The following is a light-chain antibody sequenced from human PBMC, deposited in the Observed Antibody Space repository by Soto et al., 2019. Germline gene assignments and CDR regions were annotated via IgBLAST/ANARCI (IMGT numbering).Light chain of an antibody. CDR3: GTLDNNLSGEV. CDR1: ISNIGSNY. V-gene: IGLV1-51*02. Sequence: QSVLTQPPSLSAAPGQKVTISCSGRISNIGSNYVSWYQQLPGTAPKLLIYQNNRRRLGIPDRLSGSKSGTSATLTITGLQTGDEAAYYCGTLDNNLSGEVFGGGTKL. J-gene: IGLJ2*01. CDR2: QNN.